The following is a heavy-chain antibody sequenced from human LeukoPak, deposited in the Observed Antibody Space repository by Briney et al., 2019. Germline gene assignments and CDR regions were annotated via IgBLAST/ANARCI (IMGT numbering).Heavy chain of an antibody. D-gene: IGHD2-2*01. CDR1: GGSFSGYY. V-gene: IGHV4-34*01. CDR2: INHSGST. CDR3: ARHNCSSTSCYYAFDI. J-gene: IGHJ3*02. Sequence: SETLSLTCAVYGGSFSGYYWSWIRQPPGKGLEWIGEINHSGSTNYNPSLKSRVTISVDTSKNQFSLKLSSVTAADTAVYYCARHNCSSTSCYYAFDIWGQGTMVTVSS.